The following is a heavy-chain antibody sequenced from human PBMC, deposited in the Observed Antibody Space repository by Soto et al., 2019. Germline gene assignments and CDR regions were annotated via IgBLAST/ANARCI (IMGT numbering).Heavy chain of an antibody. CDR1: GGSISGYY. CDR3: ARHSNEYRKSLDN. Sequence: QLQLQESGPGLVKPSETLSLTCPVSGGSISGYYWSWIRQPPGKGLEWIAFIHYTGSSNSNPSLKRRVTISVDTSKTQLSLKLNSVTAADTAVYYCARHSNEYRKSLDNWGQGTLVTVSS. V-gene: IGHV4-59*08. CDR2: IHYTGSS. J-gene: IGHJ4*02. D-gene: IGHD4-4*01.